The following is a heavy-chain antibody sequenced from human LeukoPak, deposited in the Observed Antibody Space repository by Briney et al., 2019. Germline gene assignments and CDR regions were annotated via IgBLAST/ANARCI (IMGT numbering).Heavy chain of an antibody. V-gene: IGHV4-39*01. CDR1: GGSINSSSYY. J-gene: IGHJ4*02. CDR2: IYYSGST. CDR3: ARHGPTMVRGVIITYFDY. D-gene: IGHD3-10*01. Sequence: SETLSLTCTVSGGSINSSSYYWGWIRQPPGKGLEWIGSIYYSGSTYYNPSLKSRVTISVDTSKNQFSLKLSSVTAADTAVYYCARHGPTMVRGVIITYFDYWGQGTLVTVSS.